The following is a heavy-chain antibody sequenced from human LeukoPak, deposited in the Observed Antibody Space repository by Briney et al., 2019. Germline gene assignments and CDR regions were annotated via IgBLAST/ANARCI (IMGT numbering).Heavy chain of an antibody. D-gene: IGHD6-19*01. V-gene: IGHV3-43*02. Sequence: GGSLRLSRAASGFTFGDYAMHWVRQAPGKGLEWVSLIRGDGRTTSYAGSVKGRFTISRDNSKNSLYLQMSSLRGEDTAMYYCAKDAVAGTWLHYWGQGTLVTVSS. CDR2: IRGDGRTT. CDR3: AKDAVAGTWLHY. J-gene: IGHJ4*02. CDR1: GFTFGDYA.